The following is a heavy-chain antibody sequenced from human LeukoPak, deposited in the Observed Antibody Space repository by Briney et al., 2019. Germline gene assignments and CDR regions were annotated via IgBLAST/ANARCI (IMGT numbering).Heavy chain of an antibody. CDR2: IYYSGST. CDR3: ARVAPGLPWFDP. Sequence: SETLSLTRTVSGGSISSGGYYWSWIRQHPGEGLEWIGYIYYSGSTYYNPSLRSPVTISIDTSKNQFSLKLSSVTAADTAVYYCARVAPGLPWFDPWGQGTLVTVSS. CDR1: GGSISSGGYY. J-gene: IGHJ5*02. D-gene: IGHD4-11*01. V-gene: IGHV4-31*01.